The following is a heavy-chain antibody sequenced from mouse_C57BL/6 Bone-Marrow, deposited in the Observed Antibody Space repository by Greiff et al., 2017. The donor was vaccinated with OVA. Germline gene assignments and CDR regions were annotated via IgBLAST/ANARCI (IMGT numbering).Heavy chain of an antibody. CDR1: GYTFTSYW. CDR2: IHPNSGST. V-gene: IGHV1-64*01. D-gene: IGHD2-2*01. J-gene: IGHJ4*01. CDR3: ARGGISTMVTRAMDY. Sequence: QVQLQQPGAELVKPGASVKLSCKASGYTFTSYWMHWVKQRPGQGLEWIGMIHPNSGSTNYNEKFKSKATLTVDKSSSTAYMQLSSLTSEDSAVYYCARGGISTMVTRAMDYWGQGTSVTVSS.